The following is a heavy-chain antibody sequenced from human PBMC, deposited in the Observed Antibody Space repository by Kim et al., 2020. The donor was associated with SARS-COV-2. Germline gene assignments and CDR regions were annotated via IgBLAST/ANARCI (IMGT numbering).Heavy chain of an antibody. CDR3: TTDYERIGGLCDGETCYPASL. V-gene: IGHV3-15*01. CDR1: GFTFTKVW. Sequence: GGSLRLSCAAAGFTFTKVWMSWVRQAPGKGLEWLGRIIRKADGGTAYYAAPVKGRFTISRDDSKNTLYLQMNGLRAEDTAFYHCTTDYERIGGLCDGETCYPASLWGPVTLVTVSS. D-gene: IGHD2-21*01. CDR2: IIRKADGGTA. J-gene: IGHJ4*02.